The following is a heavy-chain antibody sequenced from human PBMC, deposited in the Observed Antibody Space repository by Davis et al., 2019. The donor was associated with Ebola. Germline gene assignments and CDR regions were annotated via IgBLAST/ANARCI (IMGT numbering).Heavy chain of an antibody. D-gene: IGHD6-19*01. CDR3: AREVAVANFDY. J-gene: IGHJ4*02. CDR1: GFTLDDYA. V-gene: IGHV3-9*01. CDR2: ISWNSGSI. Sequence: GGSLRLSCVASGFTLDDYAVHWVRQAPGKGLEWVSGISWNSGSIGYADSVKGRFTISRDNAKNSLYLQMNSLRAEDTAVYYCAREVAVANFDYWGQGTLVTVSS.